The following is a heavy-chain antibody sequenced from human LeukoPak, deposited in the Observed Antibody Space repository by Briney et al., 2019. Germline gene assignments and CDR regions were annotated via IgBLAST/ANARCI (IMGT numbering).Heavy chain of an antibody. Sequence: VASVKVSCKASGYTFTSYYMHWVRQAPGQGLEWMGLINPTGGSTGYAQKFQGRVTMTRDMSTSTDYKELSSLRSEDTAIYYCARDNSVGDNAWWFDPWGQGTLVTVSS. D-gene: IGHD1-26*01. V-gene: IGHV1-46*01. CDR2: INPTGGST. J-gene: IGHJ5*02. CDR3: ARDNSVGDNAWWFDP. CDR1: GYTFTSYY.